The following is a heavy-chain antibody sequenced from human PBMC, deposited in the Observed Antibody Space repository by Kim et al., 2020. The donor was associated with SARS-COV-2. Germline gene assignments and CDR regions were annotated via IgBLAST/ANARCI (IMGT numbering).Heavy chain of an antibody. V-gene: IGHV3-48*02. CDR1: GFTFSSYS. CDR3: ARDTGSGSENHYYYYYGMDV. Sequence: GGSLRLSCTASGFTFSSYSMNWVRQAPGKGLEWVSYISSSSSTIYYADSVKGRFTISRDNAKNSLYLQMNSLRDEDTAVYYCARDTGSGSENHYYYYYGMDVWGQGTTVTVSS. J-gene: IGHJ6*02. CDR2: ISSSSSTI. D-gene: IGHD3-10*01.